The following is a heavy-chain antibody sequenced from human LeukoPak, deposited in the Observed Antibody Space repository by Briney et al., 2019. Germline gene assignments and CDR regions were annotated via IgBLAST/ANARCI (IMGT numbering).Heavy chain of an antibody. D-gene: IGHD3-22*01. CDR1: GFTFSSYG. CDR3: AKEAHYYDSSGYLDY. Sequence: GGSLRLSCAASGFTFSSYGMHWVRQAPGKGLEWVAVIPYDGSNKYYADSVKGRFTISRDNSKNTLYLQMNSLRAEDTAVYYCAKEAHYYDSSGYLDYWGQGTLVTVSS. J-gene: IGHJ4*02. CDR2: IPYDGSNK. V-gene: IGHV3-30*18.